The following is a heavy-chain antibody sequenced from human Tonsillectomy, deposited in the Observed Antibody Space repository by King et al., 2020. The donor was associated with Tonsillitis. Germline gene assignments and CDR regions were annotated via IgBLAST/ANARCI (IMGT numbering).Heavy chain of an antibody. CDR2: ISAYNGNT. D-gene: IGHD1-26*01. J-gene: IGHJ6*02. CDR1: GYTFTSYG. Sequence: QLVQSGAEVKKPGASVKVSCKASGYTFTSYGISWVRQAPGQGLEWMGWISAYNGNTNYAQKLQGRVTMTTDTSTSTAYMELRSLRSDDTAVYYCAREAIVGATTIYYYYGMDVWGQGTTVTVSS. V-gene: IGHV1-18*01. CDR3: AREAIVGATTIYYYYGMDV.